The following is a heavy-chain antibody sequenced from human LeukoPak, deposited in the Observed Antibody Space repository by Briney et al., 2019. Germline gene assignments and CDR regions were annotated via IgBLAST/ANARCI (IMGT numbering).Heavy chain of an antibody. Sequence: SETLSLTCAVSGYSITSGYYWGWIRQSPEKGLEWIGSIFHSGKTYYNLSLKSRVTISVDTSKNQFSLRLTSVTAADTAVYYCARGDIPDLWGQRPRVPVSS. V-gene: IGHV4-38-2*01. CDR3: ARGDIPDL. J-gene: IGHJ4*02. CDR1: GYSITSGYY. D-gene: IGHD2-21*01. CDR2: IFHSGKT.